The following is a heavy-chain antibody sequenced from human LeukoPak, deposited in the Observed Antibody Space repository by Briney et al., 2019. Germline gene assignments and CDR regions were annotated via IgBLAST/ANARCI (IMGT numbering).Heavy chain of an antibody. CDR2: ITPNTGGT. CDR3: ARGGVPGQQLDY. CDR1: GYTFTVHF. V-gene: IGHV1-2*02. J-gene: IGHJ4*02. Sequence: ASVTVSCKPSGYTFTVHFMYWVRQAPGQGLEWMGWITPNTGGTNYAQKFQGRVTMTRDTSSSTAYMELTRLTSDDTAVYYCARGGVPGQQLDYWGPGTLVTVSS. D-gene: IGHD6-13*01.